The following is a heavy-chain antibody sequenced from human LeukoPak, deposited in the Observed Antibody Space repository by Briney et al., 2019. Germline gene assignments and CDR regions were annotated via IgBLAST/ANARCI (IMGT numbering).Heavy chain of an antibody. CDR2: INPNSGGT. V-gene: IGHV1-2*02. J-gene: IGHJ4*02. Sequence: ASVKVSCKASGYTFTGYYMHWVRQAPGQGLEWMGWINPNSGGTNYAQKFQGRVTMTRDTSISTAYMELSRLRSDDTAVYYCARPLYDFWSGCLYYWGQGTLVTVSS. CDR3: ARPLYDFWSGCLYY. CDR1: GYTFTGYY. D-gene: IGHD3-3*01.